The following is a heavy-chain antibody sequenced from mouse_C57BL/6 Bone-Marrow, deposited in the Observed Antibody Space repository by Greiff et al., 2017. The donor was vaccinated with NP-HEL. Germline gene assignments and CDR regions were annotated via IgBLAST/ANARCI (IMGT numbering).Heavy chain of an antibody. Sequence: VQLVESGPGLVQPSQSLSITCTVSGFSLTSYGVHWVRQSPGQGLEWLGVIWRGGSTDYNAAFMSRLSITKDNSKSQVFFKMNSLQADDTAIYYCAKKGDGYYSYWYFDVWGTGTTVTVSS. V-gene: IGHV2-5*01. CDR3: AKKGDGYYSYWYFDV. D-gene: IGHD2-3*01. CDR1: GFSLTSYG. CDR2: IWRGGST. J-gene: IGHJ1*03.